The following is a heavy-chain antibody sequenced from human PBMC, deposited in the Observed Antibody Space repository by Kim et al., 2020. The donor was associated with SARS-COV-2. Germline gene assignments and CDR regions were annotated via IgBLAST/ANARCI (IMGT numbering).Heavy chain of an antibody. D-gene: IGHD5-18*01. CDR1: GFTFSSYE. CDR3: SGNYGYDPFGAFDI. CDR2: ISSSGSTI. V-gene: IGHV3-48*03. J-gene: IGHJ3*02. Sequence: GGSLRLSCAASGFTFSSYEMNWVRQAPGKGLEWVSYISSSGSTIYYADSVKGRFTISRDNAKNSLYLQMNSLRAEDTAVYYCSGNYGYDPFGAFDIWGQGTMVTVSS.